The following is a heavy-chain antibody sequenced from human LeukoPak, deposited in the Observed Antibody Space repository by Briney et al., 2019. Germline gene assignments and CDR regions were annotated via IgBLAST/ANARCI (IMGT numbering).Heavy chain of an antibody. V-gene: IGHV4-4*07. J-gene: IGHJ6*03. CDR2: IYTSGST. CDR3: ARVDSRMRHYYMDV. D-gene: IGHD1-14*01. Sequence: SETLSLTCTVSGGSISSYYWSWIRQPAGKGLEWIGRIYTSGSTNYNPSLKSRVTMSVDTSKNQFSLKLSSVTAADTAVYYCARVDSRMRHYYMDVWGKGTTVTVSS. CDR1: GGSISSYY.